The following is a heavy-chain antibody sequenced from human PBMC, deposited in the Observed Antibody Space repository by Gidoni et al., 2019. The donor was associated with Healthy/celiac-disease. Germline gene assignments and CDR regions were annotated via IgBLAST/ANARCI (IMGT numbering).Heavy chain of an antibody. J-gene: IGHJ6*02. CDR3: ARDPDRDIVVVPAAMGGYQNQKTEPEYYYYGMDV. CDR2: IYHSGST. V-gene: IGHV4-4*02. D-gene: IGHD2-2*01. Sequence: QVQLQESGPGLVKPSGTLSLTCAVSGGSISSSNWWSWVRQPPGKGLEWIGEIYHSGSTNYNPSLKSRVTISVDKSKNQFSLKLSSVTAADTAVYYCARDPDRDIVVVPAAMGGYQNQKTEPEYYYYGMDVWGQGTTVTVSS. CDR1: GGSISSSNW.